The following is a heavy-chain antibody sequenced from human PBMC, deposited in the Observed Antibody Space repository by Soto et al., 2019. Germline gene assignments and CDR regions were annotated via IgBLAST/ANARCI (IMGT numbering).Heavy chain of an antibody. D-gene: IGHD2-8*01. J-gene: IGHJ4*02. CDR2: ISSSGTTT. CDR3: ARIWGGGGYALIY. V-gene: IGHV3-11*01. CDR1: GFTFSDFY. Sequence: QVQLVESGGGWVKPGGSLRLSCAASGFTFSDFYMSWIRQAPGKGLEWISHISSSGTTTYYTDSVKGRFTISRANAKNSLYLQMNTLRDEATAVYYCARIWGGGGYALIYWGQGTLVTVSS.